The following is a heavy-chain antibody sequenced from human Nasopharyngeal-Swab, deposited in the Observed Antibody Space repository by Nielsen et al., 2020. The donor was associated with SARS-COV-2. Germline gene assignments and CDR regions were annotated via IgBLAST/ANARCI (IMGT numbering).Heavy chain of an antibody. V-gene: IGHV3-73*01. CDR2: VRSKGNNYAT. Sequence: GESLKISCAASGFTFSDSAIHWVRQASGKGLERVGRVRSKGNNYATAYSASVKGRFIIFRDDPTNTVYLQMNSLKTEDTAVYYCTRCGGGCYSGRDYWGQGTLVTVSS. CDR3: TRCGGGCYSGRDY. J-gene: IGHJ4*02. CDR1: GFTFSDSA. D-gene: IGHD2-15*01.